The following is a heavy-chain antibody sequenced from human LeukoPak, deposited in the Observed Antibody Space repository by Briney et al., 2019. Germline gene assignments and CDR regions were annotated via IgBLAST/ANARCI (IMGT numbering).Heavy chain of an antibody. V-gene: IGHV3-23*01. D-gene: IGHD6-13*01. Sequence: PGGSLRLSCAASGFTFSSYAMSWVRQAPGKGLEWVSGISAGGGSTYYADSVKGRFTISRDNSKNTLYLQMNSLRAEDTAVYYCAREGRSAAAAHFDYWGQGTLVTVSS. CDR1: GFTFSSYA. CDR2: ISAGGGST. J-gene: IGHJ4*02. CDR3: AREGRSAAAAHFDY.